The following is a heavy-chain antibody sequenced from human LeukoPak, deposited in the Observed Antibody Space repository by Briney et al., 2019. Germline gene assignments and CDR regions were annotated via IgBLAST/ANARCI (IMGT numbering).Heavy chain of an antibody. CDR3: AMDLYYYDSSGFFTS. J-gene: IGHJ4*02. CDR1: GGSISSSSYY. V-gene: IGHV4-39*01. Sequence: SGTLSLTCTVSGGSISSSSYYWGWIRQPPGKGLEWIGSIYYSGSTYYNPSLKSRVTISVDTSKNQFSLKLSSVTAADTAVYYCAMDLYYYDSSGFFTSWGQGTLVTVSS. CDR2: IYYSGST. D-gene: IGHD3-22*01.